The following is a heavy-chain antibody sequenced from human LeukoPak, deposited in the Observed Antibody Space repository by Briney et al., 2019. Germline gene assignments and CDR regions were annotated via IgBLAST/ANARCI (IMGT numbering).Heavy chain of an antibody. D-gene: IGHD3-22*01. CDR1: GFTFSSYG. V-gene: IGHV3-7*01. Sequence: GGSLRLSCAASGFTFSSYGMHWVRQAPGKGLEWVANIKEDGSEKYYVDSVKGRFTISRDNAKNSLSLQVNSLSAEDTAVYYCARSRSGYYEDYWGQGTLVTVSS. CDR3: ARSRSGYYEDY. CDR2: IKEDGSEK. J-gene: IGHJ4*02.